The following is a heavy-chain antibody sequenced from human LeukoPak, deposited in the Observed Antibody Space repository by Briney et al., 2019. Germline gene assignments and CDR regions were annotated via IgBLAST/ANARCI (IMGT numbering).Heavy chain of an antibody. Sequence: GASVKVSCKTSGYTFTGYYMHWVRQAPGQGPEWMGRIDPNSGGTNYAQKLQGRVTMTTDTSTSTAYMELRSLRSDDTAVYYCARVGEGSILTGFPFDYWGQGTLVTVSS. CDR2: IDPNSGGT. V-gene: IGHV1-2*02. D-gene: IGHD3-9*01. J-gene: IGHJ4*02. CDR1: GYTFTGYY. CDR3: ARVGEGSILTGFPFDY.